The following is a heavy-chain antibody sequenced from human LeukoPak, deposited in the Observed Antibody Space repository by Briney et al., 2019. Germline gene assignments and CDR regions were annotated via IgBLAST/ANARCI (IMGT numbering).Heavy chain of an antibody. Sequence: SETLSLTCTVSGGSISGSSYYWGWIRQPPGKGLEWIGSIYYSGSTYYNPSLKSRVTISVDTSKNQFSLKLNSVTATDTAVYYCARLMSPWGQGTLVTVSS. J-gene: IGHJ5*02. D-gene: IGHD2-8*01. CDR2: IYYSGST. CDR3: ARLMSP. V-gene: IGHV4-39*01. CDR1: GGSISGSSYY.